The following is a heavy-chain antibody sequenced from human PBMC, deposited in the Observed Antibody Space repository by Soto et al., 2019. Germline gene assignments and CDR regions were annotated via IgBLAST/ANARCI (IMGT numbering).Heavy chain of an antibody. V-gene: IGHV3-7*03. CDR2: IKQDGSEK. D-gene: IGHD3-22*01. Sequence: RRLSCAASGFTFSSYWMSWVRQAPGKGLEWVANIKQDGSEKYYVDSVKGRFTISRDNAKNSLYLQMNSLRAEDTAVYYCARDPNYYDSSGPTFFDYWGQGTLVTVSS. CDR3: ARDPNYYDSSGPTFFDY. CDR1: GFTFSSYW. J-gene: IGHJ4*02.